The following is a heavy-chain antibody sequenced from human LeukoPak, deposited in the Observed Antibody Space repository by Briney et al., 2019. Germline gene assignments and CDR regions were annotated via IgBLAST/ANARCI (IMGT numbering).Heavy chain of an antibody. V-gene: IGHV4-39*01. CDR1: GDSISSSSYY. D-gene: IGHD6-6*01. Sequence: SETLSLICTVSGDSISSSSYYWGWIRQPPGKGLEWNGSFYYSGSTYYNPSLKSRVTISVDTSKNQFSLKLSSVTAADTAVYYCACRYSSSSLWYFDLWGRGTLVTVSS. J-gene: IGHJ2*01. CDR2: FYYSGST. CDR3: ACRYSSSSLWYFDL.